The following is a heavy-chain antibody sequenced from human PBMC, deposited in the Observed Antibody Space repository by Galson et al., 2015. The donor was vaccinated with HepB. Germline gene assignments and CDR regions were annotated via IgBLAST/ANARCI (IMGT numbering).Heavy chain of an antibody. CDR1: GYIFTGYY. D-gene: IGHD3-22*01. CDR2: MNPNSGGT. CDR3: ARIRKSDYFEGSGNLYYFDF. V-gene: IGHV1-2*06. J-gene: IGHJ4*02. Sequence: SVKASCKASGYIFTGYYMHWVRQAPGQGLEWMGRMNPNSGGTNYAQKFQGRVTMNRDTSISTAYMELSRLGSDDTAVYYCARIRKSDYFEGSGNLYYFDFWGQGTLVTVSS.